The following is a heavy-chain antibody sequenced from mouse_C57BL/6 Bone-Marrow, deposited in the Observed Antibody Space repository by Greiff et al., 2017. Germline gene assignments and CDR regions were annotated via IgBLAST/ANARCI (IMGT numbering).Heavy chain of an antibody. V-gene: IGHV1-55*01. J-gene: IGHJ4*01. Sequence: VQLQQPGAELVKPGASVKMSCKASGYTFTSYWITWVKQRPGQGLEWIGDIYPGSGSTNYNEKFKSKATLTVDTSSSTAYMQLSSLTSEDSAVYYCATRTGSLIWDYAMDYWGQGTSVTVSS. D-gene: IGHD1-1*02. CDR2: IYPGSGST. CDR1: GYTFTSYW. CDR3: ATRTGSLIWDYAMDY.